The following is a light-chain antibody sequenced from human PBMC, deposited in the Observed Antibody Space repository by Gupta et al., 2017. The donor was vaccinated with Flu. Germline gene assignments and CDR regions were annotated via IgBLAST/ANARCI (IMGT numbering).Light chain of an antibody. CDR1: QGVGNN. CDR3: QQYNSYPHT. Sequence: PSSLSASVGDRVTITCRASQGVGNNVAWFQQNPGKAPKSLIYGASSLQSGVPSRFNGGGSGADFTLTISSLQPEDFATYYCQQYNSYPHTFGQGTKVDVK. CDR2: GAS. V-gene: IGKV1-16*01. J-gene: IGKJ3*01.